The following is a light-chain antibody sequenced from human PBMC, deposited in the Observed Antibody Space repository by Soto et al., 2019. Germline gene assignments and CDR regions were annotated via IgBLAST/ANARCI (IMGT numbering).Light chain of an antibody. Sequence: ANQMNQSPSSLSAYVEDRVTKTCRATQDIREDLGWYQQKPGKASKLLIYAASSLESEVPSRFSCSGSGTDFSLSIFSLQPEDVATCFCLQDHGFLLTFCGGTKVDIK. CDR2: AAS. CDR1: QDIRED. CDR3: LQDHGFLLT. V-gene: IGKV1-6*01. J-gene: IGKJ4*01.